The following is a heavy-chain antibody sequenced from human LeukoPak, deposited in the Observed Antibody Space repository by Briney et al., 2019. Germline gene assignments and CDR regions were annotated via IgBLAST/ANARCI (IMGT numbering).Heavy chain of an antibody. Sequence: GGSLRLSCAASGFTFSSYGMSWVRQAPGKGLEWVSAISGSGGSTYYADSVKGRFTISRDNSKNTLYLQMNSLRAEDTAVYYCAKNVREADWYYYYMDVWGKGTTVTVSS. J-gene: IGHJ6*03. CDR2: ISGSGGST. CDR1: GFTFSSYG. V-gene: IGHV3-23*01. CDR3: AKNVREADWYYYYMDV. D-gene: IGHD3-9*01.